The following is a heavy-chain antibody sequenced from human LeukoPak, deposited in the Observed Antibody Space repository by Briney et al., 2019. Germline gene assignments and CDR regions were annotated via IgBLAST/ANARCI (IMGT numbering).Heavy chain of an antibody. D-gene: IGHD3-22*01. CDR3: AKEGPPDPFSGYRVPFDY. J-gene: IGHJ4*02. CDR1: GFTFDDYA. Sequence: GGSLRLSCAASGFTFDDYAMHWVRHAPGKGLEWVAVISYDGSNKYYADSVKGRFTISRDNSKNTLYLQMNSLRAEDTAVYYCAKEGPPDPFSGYRVPFDYWGQGTLVTVSS. V-gene: IGHV3-30*18. CDR2: ISYDGSNK.